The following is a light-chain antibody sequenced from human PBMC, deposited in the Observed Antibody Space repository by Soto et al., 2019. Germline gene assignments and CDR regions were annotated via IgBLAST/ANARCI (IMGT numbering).Light chain of an antibody. CDR2: GAS. J-gene: IGKJ1*01. Sequence: EIMMTQSPATLPVSPGQRVTLSCRASQSVGSNLAWYQQTPGQAPRLLIYGASTRATDVPARFSGSGSGTEFTLTISSLQSEDFATYYCLQVSSFPRTFGQGTKVEIK. V-gene: IGKV3-15*01. CDR3: LQVSSFPRT. CDR1: QSVGSN.